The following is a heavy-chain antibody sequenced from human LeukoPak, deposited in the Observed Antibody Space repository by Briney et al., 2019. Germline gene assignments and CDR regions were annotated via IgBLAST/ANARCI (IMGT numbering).Heavy chain of an antibody. CDR2: IYYSGST. D-gene: IGHD3-22*01. V-gene: IGHV4-39*07. J-gene: IGHJ5*02. CDR3: AKGSSGYFLDL. Sequence: SETLSLTCTVSGGSISSSSYYWGWIRQPPGKGLEWIGSIYYSGSTYYNPSLKSRVTISVDTSKNQFSLEMNSVTAADTALYYCAKGSSGYFLDLWGQGTLVTVSS. CDR1: GGSISSSSYY.